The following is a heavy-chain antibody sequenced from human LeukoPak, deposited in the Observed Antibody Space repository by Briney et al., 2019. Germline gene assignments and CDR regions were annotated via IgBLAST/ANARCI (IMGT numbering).Heavy chain of an antibody. D-gene: IGHD3-22*01. V-gene: IGHV3-53*01. CDR3: ASQTYYYDSSGYRDY. J-gene: IGHJ4*02. CDR2: IYSGGST. CDR1: GFTFSSYS. Sequence: PGGSLRLSCAASGFTFSSYSMNWVRQAPGKGLEWVSVIYSGGSTYYADSVKGRFTISRDNSKNTLYLQMNSLRAEDTAVYYCASQTYYYDSSGYRDYWGQGTLVTVSS.